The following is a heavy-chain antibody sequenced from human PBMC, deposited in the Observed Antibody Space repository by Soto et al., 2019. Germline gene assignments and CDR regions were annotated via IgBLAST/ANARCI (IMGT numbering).Heavy chain of an antibody. J-gene: IGHJ6*02. CDR2: ISAYNGNT. V-gene: IGHV1-18*04. CDR3: ASVLGGSYYCGMDV. CDR1: GYTFTSYG. Sequence: GASVKVSCKASGYTFTSYGISWVRQAPGQGLEWTGWISAYNGNTNYAQKIQGRVTMTTDTSTSTAYMKPRSLRSDDTAVYYCASVLGGSYYCGMDVWGQGTTVTVSS. D-gene: IGHD1-26*01.